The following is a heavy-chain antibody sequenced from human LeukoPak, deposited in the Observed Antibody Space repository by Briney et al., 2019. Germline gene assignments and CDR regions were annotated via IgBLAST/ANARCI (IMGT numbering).Heavy chain of an antibody. CDR2: IIPILGIA. CDR1: GGTFSSYT. Sequence: SVKVSCKASGGTFSSYTISWVRQAPGQGREWMGRIIPILGIANYAQKFQGRVTITADKSTSTAYMELSSLRSEDTAVYYCARDQGDYYFDYWGQGTLVTVSS. V-gene: IGHV1-69*04. CDR3: ARDQGDYYFDY. J-gene: IGHJ4*02. D-gene: IGHD2-21*02.